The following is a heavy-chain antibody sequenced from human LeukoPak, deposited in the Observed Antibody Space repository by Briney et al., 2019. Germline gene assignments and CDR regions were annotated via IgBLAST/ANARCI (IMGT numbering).Heavy chain of an antibody. CDR2: IYHSGST. CDR1: GGSISSGGYS. CDR3: ASLRSYSDAFDI. D-gene: IGHD2-21*01. J-gene: IGHJ3*02. V-gene: IGHV4-30-2*01. Sequence: SQTPSLTCAVSGGSISSGGYSWSWIRQPPGKGLEWIGYIYHSGSTYYNPSLKSRVTISVDRSKNQFSLKLSSVTASDSAMYYCASLRSYSDAFDIWGQGTMVTVSS.